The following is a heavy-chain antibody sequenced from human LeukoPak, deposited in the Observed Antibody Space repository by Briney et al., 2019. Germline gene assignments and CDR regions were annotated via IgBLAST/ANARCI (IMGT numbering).Heavy chain of an antibody. V-gene: IGHV3-9*01. Sequence: GGSLRLSCAASGFTFDDYAMHWVRQAPGKGLEWVSGISWNSGSIGYADSVKGRFTISRDNAKNSLYLQMNSLRAEDTAVYYCARDRPYYYGSGSYYNIGYGMDVWGQGTTVTVSS. D-gene: IGHD3-10*01. J-gene: IGHJ6*02. CDR2: ISWNSGSI. CDR3: ARDRPYYYGSGSYYNIGYGMDV. CDR1: GFTFDDYA.